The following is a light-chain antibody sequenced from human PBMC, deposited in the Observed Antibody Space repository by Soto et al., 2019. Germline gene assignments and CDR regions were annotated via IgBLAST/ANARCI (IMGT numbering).Light chain of an antibody. V-gene: IGLV1-44*01. J-gene: IGLJ1*01. CDR1: SSNIGSNT. CDR2: YHN. Sequence: QSVLTQPPSASGTPGQRVTISCSGSSSNIGSNTVSWYQQLPGAAPKLLIYYHNQRPSGVPDRFSGSKSGTPASLAIRGLQADDEAEYFCAAWDDSLTAFVFGTGTKLTVL. CDR3: AAWDDSLTAFV.